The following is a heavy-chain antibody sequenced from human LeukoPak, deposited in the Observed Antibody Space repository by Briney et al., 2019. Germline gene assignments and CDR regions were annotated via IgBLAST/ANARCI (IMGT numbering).Heavy chain of an antibody. CDR3: ARQYDFWSGYPFDY. Sequence: SETLSLTCTVSGGSISSGSYYWSWIRQPAGKGLEWIGRIYTSGSTNYNPSLKSRVTISVDTSKNQFSLKLSSVTAADTAVYYCARQYDFWSGYPFDYWGQGTLVTVSS. V-gene: IGHV4-61*02. D-gene: IGHD3-3*01. CDR2: IYTSGST. J-gene: IGHJ4*02. CDR1: GGSISSGSYY.